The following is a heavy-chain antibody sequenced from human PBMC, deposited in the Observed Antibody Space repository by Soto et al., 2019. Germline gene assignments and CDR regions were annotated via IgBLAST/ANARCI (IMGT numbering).Heavy chain of an antibody. CDR1: GFSLSNARMG. V-gene: IGHV2-26*01. CDR3: AHIDYTDYLKHPLDY. Sequence: SGPTLVNPTETLTLTCTVSGFSLSNARMGVSWIRQPPGKALEWLAHIFSNDEKSYSTSLKSRLTISKDTSKSQVVLTMTNMDPVDTATCYCAHIDYTDYLKHPLDYWGQGTPVTVSS. CDR2: IFSNDEK. D-gene: IGHD4-17*01. J-gene: IGHJ4*02.